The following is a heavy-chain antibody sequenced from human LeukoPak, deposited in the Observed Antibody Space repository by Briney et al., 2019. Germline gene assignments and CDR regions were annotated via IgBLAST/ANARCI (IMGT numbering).Heavy chain of an antibody. CDR2: ISYDGSKK. D-gene: IGHD6-6*01. CDR1: GFTFSSYG. CDR3: VKSRGPYSSSSGYGMDV. J-gene: IGHJ6*02. V-gene: IGHV3-30*18. Sequence: GGSLRLSCGASGFTFSSYGMHWVRQAPGKGLEWVAVISYDGSKKYYVDSAKGRFTISRDNSKKMVYLEMNSLRVEDTALYYCVKSRGPYSSSSGYGMDVWGQGTTVIVSS.